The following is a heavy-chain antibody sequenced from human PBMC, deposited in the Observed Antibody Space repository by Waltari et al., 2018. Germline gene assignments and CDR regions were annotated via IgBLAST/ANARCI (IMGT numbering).Heavy chain of an antibody. J-gene: IGHJ4*02. CDR3: AREVAGGAY. CDR1: VGSISSSSYY. V-gene: IGHV4-39*07. CDR2: IYYSGST. D-gene: IGHD6-13*01. Sequence: QLQLQESGPGLVKPSETLSLTCTVSVGSISSSSYYWRWIRPPPAQGLEWIGSIYYSGSTYYNPSLKSRVTISVDTSKNQFSLKLSSVTAADTAVYYCAREVAGGAYWGQGTLVTVSS.